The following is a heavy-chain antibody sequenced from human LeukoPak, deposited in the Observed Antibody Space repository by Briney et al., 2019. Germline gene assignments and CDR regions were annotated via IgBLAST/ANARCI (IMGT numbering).Heavy chain of an antibody. CDR2: IYTSGST. Sequence: SETLSLTCTVSGGSISSYYWSWIRQPAGKGLEWIGRIYTSGSTNYNPSLKSRVTISVDTSKNQFSLKLSSVTAADTAVYYCARRGRVGSSWGFDPWGQGTLVTVSS. D-gene: IGHD6-6*01. CDR1: GGSISSYY. J-gene: IGHJ5*02. V-gene: IGHV4-4*07. CDR3: ARRGRVGSSWGFDP.